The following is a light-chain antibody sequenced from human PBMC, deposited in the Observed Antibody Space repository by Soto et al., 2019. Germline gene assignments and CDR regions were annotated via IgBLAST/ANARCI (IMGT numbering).Light chain of an antibody. CDR3: QVWDTASDHVV. CDR2: GDS. CDR1: NIGSKS. V-gene: IGLV3-21*02. J-gene: IGLJ2*01. Sequence: SYELTQPPSVSVAPGQTASIACGGNNIGSKSVHWYQHKPGQAPVLVVYGDSDRPSGIPERFSGSSSGNTATLTINRVEAGDEADYYIQVWDTASDHVVFGGGTKLTVL.